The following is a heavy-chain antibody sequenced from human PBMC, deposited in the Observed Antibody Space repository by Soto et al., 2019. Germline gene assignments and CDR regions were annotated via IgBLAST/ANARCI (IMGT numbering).Heavy chain of an antibody. Sequence: QVQLVQSGAEVKKPGSSVKVSCKASGGTFSSYTISWVRQAPGQGLEWMGRIIPILGIANYAQKFQGRVTITADKSTSTAYMELSILRSEDTAVYYCARADYDFWSGYPMGGDYWGQGTLVTVSS. J-gene: IGHJ4*02. V-gene: IGHV1-69*02. CDR3: ARADYDFWSGYPMGGDY. CDR1: GGTFSSYT. D-gene: IGHD3-3*01. CDR2: IIPILGIA.